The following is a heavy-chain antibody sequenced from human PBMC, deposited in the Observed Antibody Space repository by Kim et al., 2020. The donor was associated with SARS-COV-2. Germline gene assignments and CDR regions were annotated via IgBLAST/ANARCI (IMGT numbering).Heavy chain of an antibody. D-gene: IGHD1-26*01. V-gene: IGHV5-51*01. J-gene: IGHJ6*02. CDR2: IYPGDSDT. Sequence: GESLKISCKGSGYSFTSYWIGWVRQMPGKGLEWRGIIYPGDSDTRYSPSFQGQVTISADKTISTAYLQWSSLKASDTAMYYCARQGDIVGVTWYYYGMDVWGQGTTITVS. CDR3: ARQGDIVGVTWYYYGMDV. CDR1: GYSFTSYW.